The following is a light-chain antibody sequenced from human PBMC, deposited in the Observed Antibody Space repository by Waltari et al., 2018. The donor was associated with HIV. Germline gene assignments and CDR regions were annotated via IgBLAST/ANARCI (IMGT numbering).Light chain of an antibody. V-gene: IGKV1-12*01. CDR1: QGISNY. Sequence: DIQMTQSPSSVSASVGDKVTISCHATQGISNYLAWYQQNPGTAPHLLIYDASRLQGGVPSRFTGTGSGTDFTLTIINLQPEDFAVYYCQQASSFPHTFGGGTRV. J-gene: IGKJ4*01. CDR3: QQASSFPHT. CDR2: DAS.